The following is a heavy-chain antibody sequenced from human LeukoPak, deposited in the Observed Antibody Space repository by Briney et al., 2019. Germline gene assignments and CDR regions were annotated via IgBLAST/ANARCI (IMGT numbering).Heavy chain of an antibody. CDR3: AKDQRYSSGWTVDY. V-gene: IGHV3-30*18. CDR2: ISYDGSNK. Sequence: GGSLRLSCAASGFTFSSYGMHWVRQAPGKGLEWVAVISYDGSNKYYADSVKGRFTISRDNSKNTLYLQMNSLRAEDTAVYYCAKDQRYSSGWTVDYWGQGTLVTVSS. D-gene: IGHD6-19*01. J-gene: IGHJ4*02. CDR1: GFTFSSYG.